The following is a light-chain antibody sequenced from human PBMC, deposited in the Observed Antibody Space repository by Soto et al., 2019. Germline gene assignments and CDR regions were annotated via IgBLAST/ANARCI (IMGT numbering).Light chain of an antibody. CDR1: QSVSSY. CDR2: DAS. J-gene: IGKJ4*01. CDR3: QHRSNWLA. V-gene: IGKV3-11*01. Sequence: EIVLTQSPATLSLSPGERATLSCRASQSVSSYLAWYQQKPRQAPRLLIYDASNTATGIPARFSGSGSGTDFTLTSTSLEPEDFAVYYCQHRSNWLAFGGGTKVEIK.